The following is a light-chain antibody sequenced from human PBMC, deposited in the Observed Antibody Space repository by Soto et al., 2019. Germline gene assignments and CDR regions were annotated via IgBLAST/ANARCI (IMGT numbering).Light chain of an antibody. Sequence: QSALTQPASVSGSPGQSITISCTGTSSDFGAYNYVSWYQQHPGKAPKLMIYEVSYRPSGVSNRFSGSKSGNTASLTISGLQAEDEADYYCSSYTDSSTLVVFGGGTKLTVL. J-gene: IGLJ2*01. CDR2: EVS. CDR3: SSYTDSSTLVV. CDR1: SSDFGAYNY. V-gene: IGLV2-14*01.